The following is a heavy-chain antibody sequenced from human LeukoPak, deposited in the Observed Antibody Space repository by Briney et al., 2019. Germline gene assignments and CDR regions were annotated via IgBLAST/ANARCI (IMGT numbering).Heavy chain of an antibody. V-gene: IGHV4-34*01. CDR3: ARGRQEVSMIVVVMTAVSYYLDV. Sequence: SETLSLTCAVYGGSFSGYYWTWIRQAPGKGLEWIGEINPSGRISYNPSLKSRLTITVDASKNQFSLNLRSLTAADTAVYYCARGRQEVSMIVVVMTAVSYYLDVWGKGTTVTVS. J-gene: IGHJ6*03. D-gene: IGHD3-22*01. CDR1: GGSFSGYY. CDR2: INPSGRI.